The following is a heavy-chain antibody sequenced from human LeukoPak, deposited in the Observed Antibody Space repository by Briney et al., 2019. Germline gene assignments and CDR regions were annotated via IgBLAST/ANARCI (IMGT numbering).Heavy chain of an antibody. CDR1: GLTVSSSY. V-gene: IGHV3-53*01. CDR3: ARIVSGGNWFDP. Sequence: GGSLRLSCAASGLTVSSSYMSWVRQAPGKGLEWVSIIHNDGSTYYADSVKGRFTISRDNAKNSLYLQINSLRAEDTAVYYCARIVSGGNWFDPWGQGTLVTVSS. D-gene: IGHD3-10*01. J-gene: IGHJ5*02. CDR2: IHNDGST.